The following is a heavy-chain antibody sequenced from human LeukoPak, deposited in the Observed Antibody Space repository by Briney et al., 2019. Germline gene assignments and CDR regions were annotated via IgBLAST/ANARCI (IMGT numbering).Heavy chain of an antibody. Sequence: PGGSLRLSCAASGFNVSYYSMNWVRQAPGGGLEWVSYISFSNSTLYYADSVRGRFTISRDNAKNSLSLQMNSLRAEDTAVYYCAGGGATSFDYWGQGILVTVSS. CDR2: ISFSNSTL. V-gene: IGHV3-48*04. D-gene: IGHD5-12*01. J-gene: IGHJ4*02. CDR3: AGGGATSFDY. CDR1: GFNVSYYS.